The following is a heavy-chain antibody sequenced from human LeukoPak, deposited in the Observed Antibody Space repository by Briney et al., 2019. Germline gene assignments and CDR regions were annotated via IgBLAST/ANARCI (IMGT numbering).Heavy chain of an antibody. CDR2: ISSSSSTI. CDR1: GFTFSSYN. Sequence: GGSLRLSCAASGFTFSSYNMNWVRLAPGKGLEWVSYISSSSSTIYYTDSVKGRFTISRDNAKNSLYLQMNSLRAEDTAVYYRARNPIDYWGQGTLVTVSS. V-gene: IGHV3-48*01. CDR3: ARNPIDY. J-gene: IGHJ4*02.